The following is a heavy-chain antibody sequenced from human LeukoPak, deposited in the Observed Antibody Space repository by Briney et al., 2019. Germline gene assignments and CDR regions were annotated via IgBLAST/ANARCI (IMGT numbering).Heavy chain of an antibody. CDR2: INPNSGGT. V-gene: IGHV1-2*06. D-gene: IGHD2-2*01. CDR1: GYTFTGYY. CDR3: ARERRYCSSTSCSGRNWFDP. Sequence: ASVKVSCKASGYTFTGYYMHWVRQAPGQGLEWMGRINPNSGGTNYAQKFQGRVTMTRDTSISTAYMELSRLRSDDTAVYYCARERRYCSSTSCSGRNWFDPWGQRTLVTVSS. J-gene: IGHJ5*02.